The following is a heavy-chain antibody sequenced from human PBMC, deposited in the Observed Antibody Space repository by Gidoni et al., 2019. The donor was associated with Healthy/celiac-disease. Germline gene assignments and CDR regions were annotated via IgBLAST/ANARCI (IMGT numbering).Heavy chain of an antibody. CDR1: GFSLSNARMG. J-gene: IGHJ4*02. CDR3: ARICVDSSGYLVDY. CDR2: IFSNDEK. V-gene: IGHV2-26*01. D-gene: IGHD3-22*01. Sequence: QVTLKESGPVLVTPTETLTLTCTVSGFSLSNARMGVSWIRQPPGKALEWLAHIFSNDEKSYSTSLKSRLTISKDTSKSQVVLTMTNMDPVDTATYYCARICVDSSGYLVDYWGQGTLVTVSS.